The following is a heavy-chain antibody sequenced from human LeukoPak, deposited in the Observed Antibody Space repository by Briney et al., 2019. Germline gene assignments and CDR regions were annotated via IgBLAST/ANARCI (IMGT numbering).Heavy chain of an antibody. CDR3: AREDADYTFSFDF. CDR2: INPRGGST. V-gene: IGHV1-46*01. CDR1: GYTFTRNY. Sequence: ASVKVSCKASGYTFTRNYMHWVRQAHGQGLEWMGIINPRGGSTTYAQKFQGRLTMTRDTSTSTVYMELSSLRSEDTAVYYCAREDADYTFSFDFWGQGTLVTVSS. J-gene: IGHJ4*02. D-gene: IGHD4-17*01.